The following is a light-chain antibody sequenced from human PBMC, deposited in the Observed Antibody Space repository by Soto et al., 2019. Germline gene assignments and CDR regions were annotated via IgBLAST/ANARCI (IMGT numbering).Light chain of an antibody. V-gene: IGLV2-14*01. J-gene: IGLJ1*01. CDR1: SSDIGNYDY. CDR2: DVS. Sequence: QSALTQPASVSGSPGQSITISCTGTSSDIGNYDYVSWYQQHPGEVPKLMIYDVSNRPSGVSNRFSGSKSGNTASLTISGLQAEDEADYYCISFTTRATYVFVTGTKVTVL. CDR3: ISFTTRATYV.